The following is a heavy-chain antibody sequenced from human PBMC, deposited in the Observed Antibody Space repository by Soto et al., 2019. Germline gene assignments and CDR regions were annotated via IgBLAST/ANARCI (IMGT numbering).Heavy chain of an antibody. Sequence: SVKVSCKASGGTFSSYAISWVRQAPGQGLEWMGGVIPIFGTANYAQKFQGRVTITADESTSTAYMELSSLRSEDTAVYYCARERNTANYYYYYGMDVWGQGTTVTVSS. V-gene: IGHV1-69*13. D-gene: IGHD5-18*01. CDR3: ARERNTANYYYYYGMDV. J-gene: IGHJ6*02. CDR1: GGTFSSYA. CDR2: VIPIFGTA.